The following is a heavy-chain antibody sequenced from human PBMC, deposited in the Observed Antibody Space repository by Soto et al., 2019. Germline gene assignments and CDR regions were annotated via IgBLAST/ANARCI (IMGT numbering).Heavy chain of an antibody. CDR3: GTGIGTIDY. CDR1: GFSVNNAW. D-gene: IGHD3-10*01. V-gene: IGHV3-15*01. Sequence: EVHLVESGGGLVKPGGSLRLSCAGSGFSVNNAWMTWVRQAPGQGLECVARIKKKSDGGTTEYAAPVKGRFTISRDDSTNTLYLQMNSLKTEDTALYYCGTGIGTIDYWGQGALVTVSS. CDR2: IKKKSDGGTT. J-gene: IGHJ4*02.